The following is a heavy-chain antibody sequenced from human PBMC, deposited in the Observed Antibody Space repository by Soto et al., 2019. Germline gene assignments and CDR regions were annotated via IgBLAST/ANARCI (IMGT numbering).Heavy chain of an antibody. V-gene: IGHV3-11*06. Sequence: GGSLRLSCAASGFTFSDYYMSWIRQAPGKGLEWVSYISSSSSCTNYADSVKGRFTISRDNAKNPLYLQMNSLRAEDTAVYYCARVGSSSLFDYWGQGTLVTVYS. J-gene: IGHJ4*02. D-gene: IGHD6-13*01. CDR2: ISSSSSCT. CDR3: ARVGSSSLFDY. CDR1: GFTFSDYY.